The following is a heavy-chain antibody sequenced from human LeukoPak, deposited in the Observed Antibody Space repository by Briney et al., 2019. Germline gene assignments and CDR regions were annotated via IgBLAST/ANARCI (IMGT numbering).Heavy chain of an antibody. Sequence: PGGSLRLSCAASGFTFSTYWMSWVRQAPGKGLEWVANIKQDGSEEYYVDSVRGRFTISRDNAENSLYLQMNSLRGEDTAVYYCARDKGFGGSSFDYWGQGTLVTVSS. D-gene: IGHD3-10*01. CDR2: IKQDGSEE. V-gene: IGHV3-7*01. CDR3: ARDKGFGGSSFDY. CDR1: GFTFSTYW. J-gene: IGHJ4*02.